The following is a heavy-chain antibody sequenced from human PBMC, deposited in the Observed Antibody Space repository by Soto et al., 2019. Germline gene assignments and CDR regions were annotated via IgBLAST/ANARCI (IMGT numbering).Heavy chain of an antibody. V-gene: IGHV4-59*08. D-gene: IGHD3-10*01. CDR1: GGSISSYY. CDR2: MYYYGST. CDR3: ARRRSSGEPYYFDY. Sequence: SETLSLTCTVSGGSISSYYWSWIRQPPGKGLEWIGYMYYYGSTNYNPPLKSRVTISVDTSNNQSSLKLSSVTAADTAVYYCARRRSSGEPYYFDYWGQGTPVTVSS. J-gene: IGHJ4*02.